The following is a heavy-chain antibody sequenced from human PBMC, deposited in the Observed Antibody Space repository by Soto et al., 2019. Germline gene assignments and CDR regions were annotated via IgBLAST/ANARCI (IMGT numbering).Heavy chain of an antibody. Sequence: ASVKVSCKASGYTFTSYAMHWVRQAPGQRLEWMGWINAGNGNTKYSQKFQGRVTITRDTSASTAYMELSSLRSEDTAVYYCARDHQPPMVRGQNSYNWFDPWGQGTLVTVSS. V-gene: IGHV1-3*01. J-gene: IGHJ5*02. D-gene: IGHD3-10*01. CDR1: GYTFTSYA. CDR2: INAGNGNT. CDR3: ARDHQPPMVRGQNSYNWFDP.